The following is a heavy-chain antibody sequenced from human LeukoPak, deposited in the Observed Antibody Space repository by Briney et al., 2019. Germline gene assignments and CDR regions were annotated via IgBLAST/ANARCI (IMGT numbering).Heavy chain of an antibody. CDR3: AVGGATSGHYYYYYYMDV. CDR1: GYSITSAYY. V-gene: IGHV4-38-2*02. Sequence: SETLSLTCTVSGYSITSAYYWGWIRQPPGKGLEWIGSFFLKGSTYYNPSLKSRVTISVDTSKNQFSLKLSSVTAADTAVYYCAVGGATSGHYYYYYYMDVWGKGTTVTISS. J-gene: IGHJ6*03. D-gene: IGHD1-26*01. CDR2: FFLKGST.